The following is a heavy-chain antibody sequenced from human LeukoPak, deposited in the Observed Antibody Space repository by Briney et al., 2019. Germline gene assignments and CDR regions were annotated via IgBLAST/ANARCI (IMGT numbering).Heavy chain of an antibody. CDR1: GFTFSSYG. CDR2: ISRGVGST. J-gene: IGHJ4*02. CDR3: AKKGQADDYGKPD. V-gene: IGHV3-23*01. D-gene: IGHD4-17*01. Sequence: PGGSLRLSCAASGFTFSSYGMHWVRQTPGKGLECVSAISRGVGSTYYADSVKGRFTISRDNSKNTLYLQMNNLRADDTAVYYCAKKGQADDYGKPDWGQGTLVTVSS.